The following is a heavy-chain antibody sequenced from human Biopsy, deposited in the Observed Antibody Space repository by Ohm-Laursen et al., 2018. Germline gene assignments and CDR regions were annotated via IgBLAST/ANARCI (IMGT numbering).Heavy chain of an antibody. Sequence: SETLSLTWTASGGSLSSYTWSWIRQPAGKGLEWIGQIYTSGITNYNPSLKSRVTMSVDTSKNKFSLRVSSVTAADTAVYYCARDRDRRGWFDPWGQGTLVTVSS. CDR2: IYTSGIT. CDR1: GGSLSSYT. D-gene: IGHD1-14*01. V-gene: IGHV4-4*07. CDR3: ARDRDRRGWFDP. J-gene: IGHJ5*02.